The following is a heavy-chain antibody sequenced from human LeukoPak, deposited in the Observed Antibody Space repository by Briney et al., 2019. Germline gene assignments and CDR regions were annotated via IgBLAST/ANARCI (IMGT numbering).Heavy chain of an antibody. J-gene: IGHJ3*02. D-gene: IGHD7-27*01. CDR1: DTFTSYG. CDR2: ISAYNGNT. Sequence: ASVKVSCKASDTFTSYGISWVRQAPGQGLEWMGWISAYNGNTNYAQKLQGRVTMTTDTSTSTAYMELRSLRSDDTAVYYCARDKGTRPGANWAIRDAFDIWGQGTMVTVSS. V-gene: IGHV1-18*04. CDR3: ARDKGTRPGANWAIRDAFDI.